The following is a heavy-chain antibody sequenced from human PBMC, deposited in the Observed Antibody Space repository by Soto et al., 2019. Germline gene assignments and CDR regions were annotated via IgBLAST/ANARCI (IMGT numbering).Heavy chain of an antibody. D-gene: IGHD2-15*01. Sequence: GASVKVSCKASGYTFTGYYMHWVRQAPGQGLEWMGWINPNSGGTNYAQKFQGWVTMTRDTSISTAYMELSRLRSDDTAVYYCARGGISGIVVVVAYDAFDIWGQGTMVTVSS. CDR3: ARGGISGIVVVVAYDAFDI. V-gene: IGHV1-2*04. CDR1: GYTFTGYY. J-gene: IGHJ3*02. CDR2: INPNSGGT.